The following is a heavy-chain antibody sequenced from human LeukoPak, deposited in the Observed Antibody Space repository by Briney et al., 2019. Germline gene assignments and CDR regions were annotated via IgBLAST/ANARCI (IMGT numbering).Heavy chain of an antibody. CDR2: IIPIFGTA. CDR1: GGTFSSYA. J-gene: IGHJ6*02. V-gene: IGHV1-69*13. CDR3: ARDPPLLSLAYYGMDV. Sequence: GASVKVSCKASGGTFSSYAISWVRQAPGQGLEWMGGIIPIFGTANYAQKFQGRVTITADESTSTAYMELSSLRSEDTAVYYCARDPPLLSLAYYGMDVWGQGTTVTVSS. D-gene: IGHD2-8*02.